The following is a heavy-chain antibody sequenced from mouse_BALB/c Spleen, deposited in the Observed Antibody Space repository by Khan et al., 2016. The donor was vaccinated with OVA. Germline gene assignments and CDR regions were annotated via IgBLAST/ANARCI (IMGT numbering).Heavy chain of an antibody. J-gene: IGHJ3*01. Sequence: QVQLQQPGAELARPGASVKLSCKASGYIFTDYYINWVKQRTGQGLEWIGEISPGSDDTYYNEKFKGKATLTADKSSRTAYMQLSSLTSEDSAVYFCARRNYFGYTVAYWGQGTLVTVSA. CDR3: ARRNYFGYTVAY. CDR1: GYIFTDYY. D-gene: IGHD1-2*01. V-gene: IGHV1-77*01. CDR2: ISPGSDDT.